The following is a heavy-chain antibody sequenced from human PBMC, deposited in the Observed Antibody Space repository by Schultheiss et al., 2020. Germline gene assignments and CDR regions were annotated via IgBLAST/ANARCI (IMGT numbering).Heavy chain of an antibody. CDR2: IYYSGST. V-gene: IGHV4-61*08. J-gene: IGHJ3*02. D-gene: IGHD5-18*01. CDR1: GGSISSGDYY. Sequence: SETLSLTCTVSGGSISSGDYYWSWIRQPPGKGLEWIGYIYYSGSTNYNPSLKSRVTISVDTSKNQFSLKLSSVTAADTAVYYCARGYRMRYDVPGIWGQGTMVTVSS. CDR3: ARGYRMRYDVPGI.